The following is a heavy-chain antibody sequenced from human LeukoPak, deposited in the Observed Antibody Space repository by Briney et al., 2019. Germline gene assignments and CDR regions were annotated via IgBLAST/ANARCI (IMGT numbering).Heavy chain of an antibody. Sequence: GGSLRLSCAASGFTFSSYSMNWVRQAPGKGLEWVSSISSSSSYIYYADSVKGRFTISRDSAKNTLYLQMNSLRAEDTAVYYCARVLRGYSYGYGYWGQGTLVTVSS. J-gene: IGHJ4*02. CDR3: ARVLRGYSYGYGY. V-gene: IGHV3-21*01. CDR1: GFTFSSYS. CDR2: ISSSSSYI. D-gene: IGHD5-18*01.